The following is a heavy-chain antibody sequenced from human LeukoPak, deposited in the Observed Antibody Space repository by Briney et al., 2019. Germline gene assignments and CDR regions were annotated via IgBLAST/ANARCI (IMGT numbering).Heavy chain of an antibody. D-gene: IGHD5-18*01. CDR2: IFYSGNT. CDR1: DGSISSGAYY. J-gene: IGHJ4*02. Sequence: SETLSLTCTVSDGSISSGAYYWTWIRQPPGKGLEWIGYIFYSGNTYYNPSLKSRVTISVDTSKNQFSLKLSSVTAADTAVYYCARAMYSYGFYFDYWGQGSLVTVSS. CDR3: ARAMYSYGFYFDY. V-gene: IGHV4-30-4*01.